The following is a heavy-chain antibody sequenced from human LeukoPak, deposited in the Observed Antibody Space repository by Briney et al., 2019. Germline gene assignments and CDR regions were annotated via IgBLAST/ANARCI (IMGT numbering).Heavy chain of an antibody. CDR1: GFTFSSYG. J-gene: IGHJ4*02. D-gene: IGHD3-22*01. V-gene: IGHV3-30*18. Sequence: GGSLRLSCAASGFTFSSYGMHWVRQAPGKGLEWVAVISYDGSNKYYADSVKGRFTISRDNSKNTPYLQMNSLRAEDTAVYYCAKDAYYYYDSSGYFPFDYWGQGTLVTVSS. CDR2: ISYDGSNK. CDR3: AKDAYYYYDSSGYFPFDY.